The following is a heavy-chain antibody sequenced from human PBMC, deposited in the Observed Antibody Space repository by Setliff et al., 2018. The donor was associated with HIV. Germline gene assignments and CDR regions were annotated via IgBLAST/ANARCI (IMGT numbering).Heavy chain of an antibody. CDR1: GYTFTGYY. V-gene: IGHV1-2*02. D-gene: IGHD3-10*01. CDR3: ARAEFGRSPFEDF. J-gene: IGHJ1*01. CDR2: INPNSGGT. Sequence: GASVKVSCKASGYTFTGYYIHWVRQAPGQGLEWMGWINPNSGGTKYAQKFQGRVTMTRDTSISTASMELSRLRSDDTAVYYCARAEFGRSPFEDFWGQAPWSPSPQ.